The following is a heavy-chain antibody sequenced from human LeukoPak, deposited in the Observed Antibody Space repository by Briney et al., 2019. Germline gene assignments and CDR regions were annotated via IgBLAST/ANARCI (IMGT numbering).Heavy chain of an antibody. CDR3: ARELGQPGLWYFDL. CDR1: GFTISNND. Sequence: GGSLRLSCAASGFTISNNDMHWVRQVIGKGLEWVAGIGTAGDTSYLGSEKGRFTISRANAENSLYLQMNSLRAGDTAVYYCARELGQPGLWYFDLWGRGTLVTVSS. D-gene: IGHD7-27*01. CDR2: IGTAGDT. V-gene: IGHV3-13*01. J-gene: IGHJ2*01.